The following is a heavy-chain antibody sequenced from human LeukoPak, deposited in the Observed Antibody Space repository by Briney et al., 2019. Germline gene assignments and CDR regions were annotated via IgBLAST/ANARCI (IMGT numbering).Heavy chain of an antibody. V-gene: IGHV1-69-2*01. CDR3: ATYLSHSSGYHNNWFDP. J-gene: IGHJ5*02. CDR2: VDPEDGET. CDR1: GYTFTDYY. D-gene: IGHD3-22*01. Sequence: ASVKISCKVSGYTFTDYYMHWVQQAPGKGLEWMGLVDPEDGETIYAEKFQGRVTITADTSTDTAYMELSSLRSEDTAVYYCATYLSHSSGYHNNWFDPWGQGTLVTVSS.